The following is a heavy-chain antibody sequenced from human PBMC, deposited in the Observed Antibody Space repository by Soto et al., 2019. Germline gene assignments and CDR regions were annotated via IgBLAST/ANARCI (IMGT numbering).Heavy chain of an antibody. D-gene: IGHD5-12*01. Sequence: TSETLSLTCTGSGDSISSYSWSWGRQPPGKGLEWIGNIHYNGNTKYSPSLKSRVTMSVDTSKNHFSLRLISVTAADTAIYFCAREGNLGRWLQPLAFWGQGTLVTVSS. CDR2: IHYNGNT. CDR3: AREGNLGRWLQPLAF. V-gene: IGHV4-59*01. J-gene: IGHJ4*02. CDR1: GDSISSYS.